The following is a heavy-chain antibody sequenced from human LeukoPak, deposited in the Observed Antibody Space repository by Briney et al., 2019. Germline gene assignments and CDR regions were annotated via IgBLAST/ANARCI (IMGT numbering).Heavy chain of an antibody. CDR3: ARDAAAVRFDP. V-gene: IGHV3-23*01. D-gene: IGHD2-15*01. CDR1: GLTFSSYG. CDR2: ISTTGGTT. Sequence: GGSLRLSCAASGLTFSSYGMSWVRQAPGRGLEWVSAISTTGGTTCYADSVRGRFTISRDNSRNTLYLQMNSLRAEDTAVYYCARDAAAVRFDPWGQGTLVTVSS. J-gene: IGHJ5*02.